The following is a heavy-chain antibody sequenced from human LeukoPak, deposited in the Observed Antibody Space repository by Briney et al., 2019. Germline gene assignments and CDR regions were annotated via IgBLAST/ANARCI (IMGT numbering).Heavy chain of an antibody. CDR1: RGFIRRYY. D-gene: IGHD2-15*01. CDR3: AREWSS. Sequence: SETLSLSYTVSRGFIRRYYWRRIRQPPGKGLEWIGYIYYTGSTNYNPSLKSRVTISVDTSKNQFSLKLSSGTAADSAVYYCAREWSSWGQGTLVTVSS. V-gene: IGHV4-59*01. J-gene: IGHJ5*02. CDR2: IYYTGST.